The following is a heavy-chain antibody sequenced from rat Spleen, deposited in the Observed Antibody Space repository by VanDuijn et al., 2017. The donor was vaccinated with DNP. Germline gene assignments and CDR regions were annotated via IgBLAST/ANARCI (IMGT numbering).Heavy chain of an antibody. CDR1: GFSLTSYG. CDR3: ARGAAGTPFPY. J-gene: IGHJ3*01. CDR2: IWSGGST. V-gene: IGHV2-16*01. Sequence: QVQLKESGAGLVQPSQTLSLTCTVSGFSLTSYGVSWVRQPPGKGLEWIGAIWSGGSTADNSARKPRLSINRDTSKSQVFLKMNSLQTGDTAMYFCARGAAGTPFPYGGQGTLVTVSS. D-gene: IGHD1-11*01.